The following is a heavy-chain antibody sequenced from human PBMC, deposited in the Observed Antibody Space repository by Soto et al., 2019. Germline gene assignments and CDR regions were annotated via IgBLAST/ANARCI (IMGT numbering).Heavy chain of an antibody. CDR2: ISAYNGNT. V-gene: IGHV1-18*01. J-gene: IGHJ4*02. CDR1: GYTFTSYG. Sequence: ASVKVSCKASGYTFTSYGISWVRQATGQGLEWLGWISAYNGNTNFAQKLQGRVTMTTDTSTSTAYMELRSLRSDDTAVYYCARDRALTTQGTLLDFWGQGTLVTVSS. D-gene: IGHD4-4*01. CDR3: ARDRALTTQGTLLDF.